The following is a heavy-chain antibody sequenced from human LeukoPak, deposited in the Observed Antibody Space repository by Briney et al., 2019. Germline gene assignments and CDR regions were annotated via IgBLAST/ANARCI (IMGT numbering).Heavy chain of an antibody. CDR2: INPNSGGT. D-gene: IGHD1-26*01. CDR1: GYTFTGYY. Sequence: GASVKVSCKASGYTFTGYYMHWVRQAPGQGLEWMGWINPNSGGTNYAQKFQGRVTMTRDTSISTAYMELSRLRSDDTAVYYCARDSSGSQYTPLDYWGQGTLVTVSS. V-gene: IGHV1-2*02. J-gene: IGHJ4*02. CDR3: ARDSSGSQYTPLDY.